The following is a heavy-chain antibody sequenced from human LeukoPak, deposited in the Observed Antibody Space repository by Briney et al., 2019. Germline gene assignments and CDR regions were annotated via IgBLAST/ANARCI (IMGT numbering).Heavy chain of an antibody. V-gene: IGHV3-23*01. CDR2: ISGSGGST. Sequence: QRWGSLRLTCAASGFTFSSYAMSWVRQAPGKGLEWVSAISGSGGSTYYADSVKGRFTISRDNSKNTLYLQMKSLRAEDTAVYYCAREYNVRPIFDYRGQGTLVTVSS. CDR1: GFTFSSYA. D-gene: IGHD1-14*01. CDR3: AREYNVRPIFDY. J-gene: IGHJ4*02.